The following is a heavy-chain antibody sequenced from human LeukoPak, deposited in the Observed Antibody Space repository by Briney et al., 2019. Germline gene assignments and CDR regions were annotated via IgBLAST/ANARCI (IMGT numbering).Heavy chain of an antibody. D-gene: IGHD3-16*02. J-gene: IGHJ4*02. CDR1: GGSFSSYY. V-gene: IGHV4-59*01. Sequence: SETLSLTCAVYGGSFSSYYWSWIRQPPGKGLEWFGYIYYSGSTNYNPSLKSRVTISVDTSKNRFSLKLSSVTAADTAVYYCARYTVDPYYFYYWGQGTLVSVSS. CDR3: ARYTVDPYYFYY. CDR2: IYYSGST.